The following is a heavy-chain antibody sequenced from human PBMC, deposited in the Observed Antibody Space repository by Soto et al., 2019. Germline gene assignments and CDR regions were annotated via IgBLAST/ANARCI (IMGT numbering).Heavy chain of an antibody. D-gene: IGHD7-27*01. CDR3: ARDTGDGTFDF. V-gene: IGHV1-3*01. CDR2: INAGYGNT. CDR1: GYTFSSYA. J-gene: IGHJ4*02. Sequence: ASVKVSCKASGYTFSSYAMHWVRQAPGQRLEWMRWINAGYGNTKSSQKFQDRVTISRDTSASTAYMELTRLRSEDTAVYYCARDTGDGTFDFWGQGTLVTVSS.